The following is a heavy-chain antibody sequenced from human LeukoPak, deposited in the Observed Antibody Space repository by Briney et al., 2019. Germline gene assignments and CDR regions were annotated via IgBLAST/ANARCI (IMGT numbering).Heavy chain of an antibody. J-gene: IGHJ6*03. D-gene: IGHD1-26*01. V-gene: IGHV3-48*01. CDR1: EFTFSSYS. CDR2: ISNGSGNR. CDR3: ARAAKWEFYHYYMDV. Sequence: GGSLRLSCVASEFTFSSYSMIWVRRAPGEGLEWISYISNGSGNRYYADSVKGRFTISRDNAKNLLYLQMNNLRADDTAVYYCARAAKWEFYHYYMDVWGKGTTVAVSS.